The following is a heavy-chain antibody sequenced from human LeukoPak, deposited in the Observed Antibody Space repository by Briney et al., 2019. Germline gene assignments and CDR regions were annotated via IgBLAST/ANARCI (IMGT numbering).Heavy chain of an antibody. CDR1: GDSIGSHY. CDR3: ARMWPGRIGGSLGSSDY. Sequence: ESSETLSLTCTVSGDSIGSHYWTWIRQAPGKGLEWIGETTHSGSSNYNPSLKSRVNISVDMAKNQFSLTLSSVTAADTAEYYCARMWPGRIGGSLGSSDYWGQGTLVTVSS. J-gene: IGHJ4*02. CDR2: TTHSGSS. V-gene: IGHV4-34*01. D-gene: IGHD1-26*01.